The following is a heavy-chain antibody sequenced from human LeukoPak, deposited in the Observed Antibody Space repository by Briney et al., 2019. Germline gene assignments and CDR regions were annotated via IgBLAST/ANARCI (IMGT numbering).Heavy chain of an antibody. CDR1: GGSIGSTTYY. CDR3: ARRNADTAMVFAFDY. Sequence: SETLSLTCTVSGGSIGSTTYYWSWIRQPPGKGLEWIGYIYYSGSTNYNPSLKSRVTISVDTSKNQFSLKLSSVTAADTAVYYCARRNADTAMVFAFDYWGQGTLVTVSS. V-gene: IGHV4-61*01. CDR2: IYYSGST. D-gene: IGHD5-18*01. J-gene: IGHJ4*02.